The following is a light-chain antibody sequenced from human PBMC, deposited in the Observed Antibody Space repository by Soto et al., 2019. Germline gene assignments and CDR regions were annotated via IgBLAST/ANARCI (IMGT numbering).Light chain of an antibody. CDR2: EVS. Sequence: QSALTQPASVSGSPGQSITISCTGTSSDVGGYNYVSWYQQHPGKAPKLMIYEVSNRPPGVSNRFSGSKSGNTASLTISGLQAQDEAPYYCSSYTSSSNLVLGGGTKVTVL. V-gene: IGLV2-14*01. CDR1: SSDVGGYNY. J-gene: IGLJ2*01. CDR3: SSYTSSSNLV.